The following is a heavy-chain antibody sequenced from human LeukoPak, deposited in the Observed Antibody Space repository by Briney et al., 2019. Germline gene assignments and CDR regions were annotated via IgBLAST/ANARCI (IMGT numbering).Heavy chain of an antibody. V-gene: IGHV1-69*05. CDR1: GGSFSSYA. J-gene: IGHJ4*02. CDR2: IIPIFGTA. CDR3: ARGTIAVAGTFDY. Sequence: SVKVSCKASGGSFSSYAICWVRQAPGQGLEWMGGIIPIFGTANYAQKFQGRVTITTDESTSTAYMELSSLRSEDTAVYYCARGTIAVAGTFDYWGQGTLVTVSS. D-gene: IGHD6-19*01.